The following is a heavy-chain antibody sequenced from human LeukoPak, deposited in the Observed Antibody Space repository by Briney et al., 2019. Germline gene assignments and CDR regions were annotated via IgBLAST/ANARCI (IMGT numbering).Heavy chain of an antibody. D-gene: IGHD5-18*01. J-gene: IGHJ4*02. Sequence: ASVKVSCKASGYTFTSYGISWVRQAPGQGLEWMGWINPNSGGTNYAQEFQGRVTMTRDTSISTAYMELSRLRSDDTAVYYCAREWDTAMVIDYWGQGTLVTVSS. CDR1: GYTFTSYG. CDR2: INPNSGGT. V-gene: IGHV1-2*02. CDR3: AREWDTAMVIDY.